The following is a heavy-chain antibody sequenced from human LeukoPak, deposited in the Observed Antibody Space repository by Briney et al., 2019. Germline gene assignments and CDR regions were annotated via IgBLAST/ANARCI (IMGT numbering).Heavy chain of an antibody. CDR2: ISGSGGST. CDR3: AKDDDFWSGSNWFDP. J-gene: IGHJ5*02. Sequence: GGSLRLSCAASGFTFSSYAMRWVRQAPGKGLEWVSAISGSGGSTYYADSVKGRFTISRDNSKNTLYLQMNSLRAEDTAVYYCAKDDDFWSGSNWFDPWGQGTLVTVSS. CDR1: GFTFSSYA. V-gene: IGHV3-23*01. D-gene: IGHD3-3*01.